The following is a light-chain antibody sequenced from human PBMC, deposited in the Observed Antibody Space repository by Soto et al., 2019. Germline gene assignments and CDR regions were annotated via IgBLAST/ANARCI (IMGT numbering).Light chain of an antibody. CDR3: QQYDNYPLT. CDR1: PSINNW. J-gene: IGKJ4*01. V-gene: IGKV1-5*01. CDR2: DAS. Sequence: DIQMTQSPSTLSASVGDRVTITCRASPSINNWLAWYQQKPGKAPKFLIYDASNLESGVPSRFSGSASGTEFTLTISSLQPDDFATYYCQQYDNYPLTFGGGTKVDI.